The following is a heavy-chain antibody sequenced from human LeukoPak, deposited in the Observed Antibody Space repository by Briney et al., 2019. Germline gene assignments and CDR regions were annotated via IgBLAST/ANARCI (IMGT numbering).Heavy chain of an antibody. J-gene: IGHJ4*02. Sequence: GRSLRLSCAASGFTFSSYVMHWVRQAPGKGLEWVAVIWYDGSNKYYPDSVKGRFTISRDNSKNTLYLQMSRLRAEDTAVYYCAREEEDSSGYASHFDYWGQGALVTVSS. CDR1: GFTFSSYV. D-gene: IGHD3-22*01. CDR2: IWYDGSNK. CDR3: AREEEDSSGYASHFDY. V-gene: IGHV3-33*01.